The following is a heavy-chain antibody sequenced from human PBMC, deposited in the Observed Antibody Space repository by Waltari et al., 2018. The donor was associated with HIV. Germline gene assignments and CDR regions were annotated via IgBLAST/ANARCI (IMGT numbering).Heavy chain of an antibody. J-gene: IGHJ4*02. CDR3: ARVTGAVAIVDY. D-gene: IGHD6-19*01. CDR1: GGSFSGYY. Sequence: QVQLQQWGAGLLKPSETLSLTCAVYGGSFSGYYWSWIRQPPGKGLEWIGEINHSGSTNYNPSLKSRVTISVDTSKNQFSLKLSSVTAADTAVYYCARVTGAVAIVDYWGQGTLVTVSS. V-gene: IGHV4-34*01. CDR2: INHSGST.